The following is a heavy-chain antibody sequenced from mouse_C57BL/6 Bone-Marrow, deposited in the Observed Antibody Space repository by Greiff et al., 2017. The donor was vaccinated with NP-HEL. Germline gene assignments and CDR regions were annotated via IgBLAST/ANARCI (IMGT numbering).Heavy chain of an antibody. Sequence: EVNLVESGGGLVKPGGSLKLSCAASGFTFSSYAMSWVRQTPEKRLEWVATISDGGSYTYYPDNVKGRFTISRDNAKNNLYLQMSHLKSEDTAMYYCARVGYYGNLRWYFDVWGTGTTVTVSS. CDR1: GFTFSSYA. CDR2: ISDGGSYT. V-gene: IGHV5-4*03. D-gene: IGHD2-1*01. J-gene: IGHJ1*03. CDR3: ARVGYYGNLRWYFDV.